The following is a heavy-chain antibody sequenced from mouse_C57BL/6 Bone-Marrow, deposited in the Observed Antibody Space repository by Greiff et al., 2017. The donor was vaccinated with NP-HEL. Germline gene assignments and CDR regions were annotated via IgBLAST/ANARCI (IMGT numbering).Heavy chain of an antibody. V-gene: IGHV5-9-1*02. Sequence: EVQLVESGEGLVKPGGSLKLSCAASGFTFSSYAMSWVRQTPEKRLEWVAYISSGGDYIYYADTVKGRFTISRDNARNTLYLQMSSLKSEDTAMYYCTRERGYYGNYFYYFDYWGQGTTLTVSS. CDR1: GFTFSSYA. D-gene: IGHD2-1*01. CDR2: ISSGGDYI. CDR3: TRERGYYGNYFYYFDY. J-gene: IGHJ2*01.